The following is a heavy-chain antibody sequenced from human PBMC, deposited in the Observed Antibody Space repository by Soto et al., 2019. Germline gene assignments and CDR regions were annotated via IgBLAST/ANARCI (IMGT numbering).Heavy chain of an antibody. CDR3: ARDRDDYGSGNYYNRIDF. CDR1: GGIFSTYA. D-gene: IGHD3-10*01. CDR2: IIPLFGTP. J-gene: IGHJ4*02. Sequence: ASVRVSCKASGGIFSTYAISWLRQAPGQGLEWMGGIIPLFGTPNYAQRFQGRVTITADESTSTAYMELSRLRSEDTAVYYCARDRDDYGSGNYYNRIDFWGQGTLVTVSS. V-gene: IGHV1-69*13.